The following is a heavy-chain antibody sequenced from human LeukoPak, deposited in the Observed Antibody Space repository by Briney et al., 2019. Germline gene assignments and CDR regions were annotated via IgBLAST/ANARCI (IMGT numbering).Heavy chain of an antibody. V-gene: IGHV3-23*01. J-gene: IGHJ4*02. CDR2: ISGSGGST. D-gene: IGHD5-18*01. CDR1: GGTFSSYG. CDR3: AKLSEGRIQLWDPHFDY. Sequence: ASVKVSCKASGGTFSSYGMSWVRQAPGKGLEWVSAISGSGGSTYYADSVKGRFTISRDNSKNTLYLQMNSLRAEDTAVYYCAKLSEGRIQLWDPHFDYWGQGTLVTVSS.